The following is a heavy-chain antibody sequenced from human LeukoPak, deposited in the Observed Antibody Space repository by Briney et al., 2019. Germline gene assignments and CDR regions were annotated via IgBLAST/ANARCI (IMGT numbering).Heavy chain of an antibody. Sequence: PGGSLRLSCAASRFTFSNYWMSWVRQAPGKGLEWVANIKQDGSEKYYVDSVKGRFTISRDSAKNSLYLQMNSLRAEDTAVYYCARVKYFDFWSGNDAFDIWGQGTMVTVSS. CDR2: IKQDGSEK. D-gene: IGHD3-3*01. V-gene: IGHV3-7*01. J-gene: IGHJ3*02. CDR1: RFTFSNYW. CDR3: ARVKYFDFWSGNDAFDI.